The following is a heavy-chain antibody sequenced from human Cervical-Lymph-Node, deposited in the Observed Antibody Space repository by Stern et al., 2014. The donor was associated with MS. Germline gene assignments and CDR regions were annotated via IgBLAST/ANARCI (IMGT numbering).Heavy chain of an antibody. V-gene: IGHV4-59*01. CDR1: GGSISSYH. CDR2: IYYSGST. CDR3: ARGRGYYYFDY. J-gene: IGHJ4*02. D-gene: IGHD3-22*01. Sequence: VQLVESGPGLVKPSETLSLTCTVSGGSISSYHWTWIRQPPGKGLEWIGYIYYSGSTKYNPSLKSRVTISLDMSKNQFSLKLSSVIAADTAVYYCARGRGYYYFDYWGQGNPVTVSS.